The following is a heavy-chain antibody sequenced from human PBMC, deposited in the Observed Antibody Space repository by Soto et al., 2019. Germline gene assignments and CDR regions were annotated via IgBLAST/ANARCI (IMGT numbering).Heavy chain of an antibody. V-gene: IGHV3-30-3*01. J-gene: IGHJ6*02. CDR1: GFTFSSYA. CDR3: ARSLYSSSSDYYYYGMDV. Sequence: GGSLRLSCAASGFTFSSYAIHLVRQAPGKGLEWVAVISYDGSNKYYADSVKGRFTISRDNSKNTLYLQMNSLRAEDTAVYYCARSLYSSSSDYYYYGMDVWGQGTTVTVSS. D-gene: IGHD6-6*01. CDR2: ISYDGSNK.